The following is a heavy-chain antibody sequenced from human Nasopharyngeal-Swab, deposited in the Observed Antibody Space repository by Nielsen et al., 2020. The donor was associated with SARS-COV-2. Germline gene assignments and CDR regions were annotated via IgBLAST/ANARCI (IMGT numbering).Heavy chain of an antibody. J-gene: IGHJ6*02. V-gene: IGHV4-59*01. CDR1: GDSISPNY. CDR3: ARWVPFRRGTGRPSFYYFGMDV. CDR2: IYYTGSA. D-gene: IGHD3/OR15-3a*01. Sequence: GSLTLSCTVSGDSISPNYWSWIRQSPGKRLEWIGDIYYTGSADYSPSLRTRVPISVDRSKNRFSLELTSVTTADTAVYYCARWVPFRRGTGRPSFYYFGMDVWGQGTTVTVSS.